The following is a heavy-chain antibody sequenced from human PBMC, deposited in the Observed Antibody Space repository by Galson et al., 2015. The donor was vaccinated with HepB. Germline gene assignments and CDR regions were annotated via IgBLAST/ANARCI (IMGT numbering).Heavy chain of an antibody. Sequence: SVKVSCKASGGTFSSYAISWVRQAPGQGLEWMGGIIPIFGTANYAQKFQGRVTITADESTSTAYMELSSLRSEDTAVYYCASPGWGWDAFDIWGQGTMVTVSS. J-gene: IGHJ3*02. CDR1: GGTFSSYA. CDR2: IIPIFGTA. CDR3: ASPGWGWDAFDI. V-gene: IGHV1-69*13. D-gene: IGHD2-21*01.